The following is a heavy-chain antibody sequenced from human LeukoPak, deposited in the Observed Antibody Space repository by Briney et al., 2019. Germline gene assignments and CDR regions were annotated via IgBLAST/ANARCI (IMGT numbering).Heavy chain of an antibody. J-gene: IGHJ1*01. V-gene: IGHV3-23*01. Sequence: GGSLRLSCTASGFTFSGYAMSWVRQAPGKGLDWVSGLSGSGASTYYADSVKGRFTISRDNSKNTLYLQMNSLRAEDTAVYYCAKEALDIVVVVAATPAEYFQHWGQGTLVTVSS. CDR3: AKEALDIVVVVAATPAEYFQH. CDR1: GFTFSGYA. CDR2: LSGSGAST. D-gene: IGHD2-15*01.